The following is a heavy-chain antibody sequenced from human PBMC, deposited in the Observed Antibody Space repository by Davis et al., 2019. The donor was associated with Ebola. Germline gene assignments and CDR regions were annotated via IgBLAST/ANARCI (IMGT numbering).Heavy chain of an antibody. Sequence: MPSETLSLTCTVSGGSISSYYWSWIRQPPGKGLEWIGYIYYIGSTNYNPSLKSRVTISVDTSKNQFSLKLSSVTAADTAVYYCAREWELLGWFDPWGQGTLVTVSS. V-gene: IGHV4-59*01. CDR2: IYYIGST. D-gene: IGHD1-26*01. J-gene: IGHJ5*02. CDR3: AREWELLGWFDP. CDR1: GGSISSYY.